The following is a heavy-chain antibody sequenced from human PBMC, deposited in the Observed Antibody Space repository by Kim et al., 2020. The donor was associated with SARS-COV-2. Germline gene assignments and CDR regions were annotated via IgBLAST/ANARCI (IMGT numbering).Heavy chain of an antibody. Sequence: ASVKVSCKASGYTFTSYAMHWVRQAPGQRLEWMGWINAGNGNTKYSQKFQGRVTITRDTSASTAYMELSSLRSEDTAVYYCARGGGALDIVVVPAARGYYYYGMDVWGQGTTVTVSS. J-gene: IGHJ6*02. CDR2: INAGNGNT. D-gene: IGHD2-2*01. V-gene: IGHV1-3*01. CDR1: GYTFTSYA. CDR3: ARGGGALDIVVVPAARGYYYYGMDV.